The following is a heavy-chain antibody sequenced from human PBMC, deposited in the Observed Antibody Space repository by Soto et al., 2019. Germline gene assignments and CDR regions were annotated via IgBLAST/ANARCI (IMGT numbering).Heavy chain of an antibody. Sequence: EVQLVESGGGLVQPGGSLRLSCAASGFTFNDYWMHWVRQVPGKGLVWVSHINRDGSDTWYADSVKGRFTISRDNAKNTVDLQMNSLRAEDTALYYCARDEEANPWFDLDYWGRGTRVTVSS. CDR1: GFTFNDYW. J-gene: IGHJ4*02. D-gene: IGHD3-10*01. V-gene: IGHV3-74*01. CDR2: INRDGSDT. CDR3: ARDEEANPWFDLDY.